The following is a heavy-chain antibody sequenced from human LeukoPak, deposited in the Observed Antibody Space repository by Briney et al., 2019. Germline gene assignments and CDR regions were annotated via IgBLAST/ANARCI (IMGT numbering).Heavy chain of an antibody. V-gene: IGHV4-34*01. Sequence: PSETLSLTCAVYGGSFSGYYWSWIRQPPGKGLEWIGEINHSASTNYNPSLKSRVTISVDTSKDQFSLKLSSVTAADTAVYYCARGPNYGGNTKDFDYWGQGTLVTVSS. D-gene: IGHD4-23*01. CDR1: GGSFSGYY. J-gene: IGHJ4*02. CDR3: ARGPNYGGNTKDFDY. CDR2: INHSAST.